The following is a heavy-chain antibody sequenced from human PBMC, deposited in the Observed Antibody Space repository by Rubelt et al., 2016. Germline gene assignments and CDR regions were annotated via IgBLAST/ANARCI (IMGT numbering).Heavy chain of an antibody. CDR3: ARRGIAAGETYYYYYMDV. CDR2: INHSGST. CDR1: GGSFSGYY. D-gene: IGHD6-13*01. Sequence: QVQLQQWGAGLLKPSETLSLTCAVYGGSFSGYYWSWIRQPPGKGLEWIGEINHSGSTNYNPSLKSRVTISVDTSKTQFSRKLSPGTAAETAVEYCARRGIAAGETYYYYYMDVWGKGTTVTVSS. J-gene: IGHJ6*03. V-gene: IGHV4-34*01.